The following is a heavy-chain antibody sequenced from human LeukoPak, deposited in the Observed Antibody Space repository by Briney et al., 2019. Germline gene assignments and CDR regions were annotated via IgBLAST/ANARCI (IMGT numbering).Heavy chain of an antibody. CDR1: GGSISSGGYY. Sequence: SETLSLTCTVSGGSISSGGYYWSWIRQHPGKGLEWIGYIYHSGSTYYNPSLKSRVTISVDTSKNQFSLKLSSVTAADTAVYYCARAVGATVDYWGQGTLVTVSS. D-gene: IGHD1-26*01. CDR3: ARAVGATVDY. J-gene: IGHJ4*02. CDR2: IYHSGST. V-gene: IGHV4-31*03.